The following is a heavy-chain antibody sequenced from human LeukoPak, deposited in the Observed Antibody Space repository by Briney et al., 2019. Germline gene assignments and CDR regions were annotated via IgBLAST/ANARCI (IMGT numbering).Heavy chain of an antibody. CDR3: ARRGVGSGGLSDFDY. J-gene: IGHJ4*02. Sequence: SETLSLTCTVSGGSISSSSYYWGWIRQPPGKGLEGIGSIYYSGSTYYNPSLKSRVTISVDTSKNQFSLKLSSVTAADTAVYYCARRGVGSGGLSDFDYWGQGTLVTVSS. V-gene: IGHV4-39*01. D-gene: IGHD2-15*01. CDR1: GGSISSSSYY. CDR2: IYYSGST.